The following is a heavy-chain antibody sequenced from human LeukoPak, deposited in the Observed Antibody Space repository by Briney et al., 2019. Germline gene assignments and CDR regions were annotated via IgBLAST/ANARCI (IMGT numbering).Heavy chain of an antibody. J-gene: IGHJ4*02. D-gene: IGHD3-9*01. CDR2: IIPIFGTA. CDR1: GGTFSSYA. V-gene: IGHV1-69*13. CDR3: ARGARYFDWLLFDY. Sequence: GASVKLSCKASGGTFSSYAISWVRQAPGQGLEWMGGIIPIFGTANYAQKFQGRVTITADESTSTAYMELSSLRSEDTAVYYCARGARYFDWLLFDYWGQGTLVTVSS.